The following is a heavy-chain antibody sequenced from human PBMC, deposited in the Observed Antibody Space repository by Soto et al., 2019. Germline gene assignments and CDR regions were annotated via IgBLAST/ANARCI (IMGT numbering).Heavy chain of an antibody. Sequence: EVQLVESGGGLVQPGGSLRLSCAASGFTFSSYSMSWLRQAPGRGLECVSLISGSGRTSYYADSVKSRFTVSRDNSKNTLYLQMNSLTAEDTALYYCAKFRGRSCSDYSMDVWGKGTTVTVSS. CDR1: GFTFSSYS. CDR2: ISGSGRTS. V-gene: IGHV3-23*04. D-gene: IGHD2-15*01. J-gene: IGHJ6*03. CDR3: AKFRGRSCSDYSMDV.